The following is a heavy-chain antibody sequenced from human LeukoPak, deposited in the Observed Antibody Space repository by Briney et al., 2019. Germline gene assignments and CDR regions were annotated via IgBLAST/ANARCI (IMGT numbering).Heavy chain of an antibody. D-gene: IGHD3-3*02. Sequence: SQTLSLTCTVSGGSISSGGYYWSWIRQPPGKGLEWIGYIYHSGSTYYNPSLKSRVTISVDRSKNQFSLKLSSVAAADTAVYYCARDLAPHLWGQGTLVTVSS. CDR2: IYHSGST. J-gene: IGHJ5*02. CDR1: GGSISSGGYY. CDR3: ARDLAPHL. V-gene: IGHV4-30-2*01.